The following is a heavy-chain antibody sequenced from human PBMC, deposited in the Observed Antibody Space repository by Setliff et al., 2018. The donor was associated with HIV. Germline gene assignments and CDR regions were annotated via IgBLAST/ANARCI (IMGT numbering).Heavy chain of an antibody. V-gene: IGHV4-39*01. D-gene: IGHD2-8*01. Sequence: PSETMSLTCTVSGGSISSGSYYWSGIRQPPGKGLEWIGSIYYSGSTYYNPSLKSRVTISVDTSKNQFSLKLSSVTAADTAVYYCATYADRVSNRFDPWGQGILVTVSS. CDR1: GGSISSGSYY. CDR3: ATYADRVSNRFDP. CDR2: IYYSGST. J-gene: IGHJ5*02.